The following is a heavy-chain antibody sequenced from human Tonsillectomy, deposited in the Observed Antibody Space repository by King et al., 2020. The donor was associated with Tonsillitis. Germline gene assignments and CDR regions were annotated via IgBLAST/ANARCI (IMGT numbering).Heavy chain of an antibody. V-gene: IGHV3-30*18. D-gene: IGHD3-3*01. CDR1: GFTFSSYA. CDR2: ISNDGNKK. J-gene: IGHJ6*02. CDR3: AKDCRNYYDVYYGMEV. Sequence: VQLVESGGGVVQPGRSPRLSCAASGFTFSSYAMYWVSQAPGKGLEWVAIISNDGNKKQYADSVKGRFTISRDNSRNTLYLEMIRLRAEDTGVYYCAKDCRNYYDVYYGMEVWGHGTTVTVSS.